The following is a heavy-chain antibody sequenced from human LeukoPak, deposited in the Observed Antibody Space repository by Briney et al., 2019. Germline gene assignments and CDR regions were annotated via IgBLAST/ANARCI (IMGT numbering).Heavy chain of an antibody. CDR2: ISYDGSNK. D-gene: IGHD6-19*01. J-gene: IGHJ4*02. CDR1: GFTFSSYG. V-gene: IGHV3-30*18. CDR3: AKDGGWSFDY. Sequence: GGSLRFSCAASGFTFSSYGMHWVRQAPGKGLEWVAVISYDGSNKYYADSVKGRFTISRDNSKNTLYLQMNSLRAEDTAVYYCAKDGGWSFDYWGQGTLVTVSS.